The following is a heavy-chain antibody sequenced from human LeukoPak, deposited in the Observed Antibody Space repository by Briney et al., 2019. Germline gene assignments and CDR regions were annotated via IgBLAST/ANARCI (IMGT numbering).Heavy chain of an antibody. CDR3: ARGADSGYSSDN. J-gene: IGHJ4*02. D-gene: IGHD3-9*01. V-gene: IGHV3-74*01. Sequence: GGALRLSCAASGFTFSNYWMHWVRQAPGKGLVWVSRINSEGRSTNYADSVKGRFTISRDNAKNTLYLQMTSLRAEDTAVYYCARGADSGYSSDNWGQGTLVSVSS. CDR2: INSEGRST. CDR1: GFTFSNYW.